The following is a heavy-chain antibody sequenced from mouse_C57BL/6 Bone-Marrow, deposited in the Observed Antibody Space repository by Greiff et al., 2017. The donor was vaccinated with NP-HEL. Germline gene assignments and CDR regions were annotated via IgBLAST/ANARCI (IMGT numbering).Heavy chain of an antibody. CDR1: GYTFTSYG. J-gene: IGHJ3*01. D-gene: IGHD2-1*01. CDR3: ARGGNYLFAY. CDR2: IYPRSGNT. Sequence: QVQLQQSGAELARPGASVKLSCKASGYTFTSYGISWVKQRTGQGLEWIGEIYPRSGNTYYNEKFKGKATLTADKSSSTAYMELRSLTSEYSAVYFCARGGNYLFAYWGQGTLVTVSA. V-gene: IGHV1-81*01.